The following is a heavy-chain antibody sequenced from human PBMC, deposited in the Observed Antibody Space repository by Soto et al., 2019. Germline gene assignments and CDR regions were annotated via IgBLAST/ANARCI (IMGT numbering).Heavy chain of an antibody. CDR3: ARDNGYSYGYTLDH. J-gene: IGHJ4*02. CDR2: IYYSGST. CDR1: GGSISSYY. V-gene: IGHV4-59*01. D-gene: IGHD5-18*01. Sequence: SETLSLTCTVSGGSISSYYWSWLRLPPGKGMEWIGYIYYSGSTNYNPSLKSRVTISVDTSKNQFSLKLSSVTAADTAVYYCARDNGYSYGYTLDHWGQGTLVTVSS.